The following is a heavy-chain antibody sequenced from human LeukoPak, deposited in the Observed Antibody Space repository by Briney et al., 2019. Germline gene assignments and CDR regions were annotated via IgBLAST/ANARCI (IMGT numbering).Heavy chain of an antibody. J-gene: IGHJ5*02. Sequence: GGSLRLSCAASGFTVSSNYMSWVRQAPGKGLEWVSVIYSGGSTYYADSVKGRFTISRDNSKNTLYLQMNSLRAEDTAVYYCARAPYSSGWSPNNWFDPWGQGTLVTVSS. CDR3: ARAPYSSGWSPNNWFDP. CDR2: IYSGGST. D-gene: IGHD6-19*01. CDR1: GFTVSSNY. V-gene: IGHV3-66*01.